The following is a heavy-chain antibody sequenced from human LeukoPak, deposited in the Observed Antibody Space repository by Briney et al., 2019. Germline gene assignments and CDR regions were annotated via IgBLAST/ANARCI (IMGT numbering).Heavy chain of an antibody. CDR1: GGSINSYY. CDR3: AREGLNMVRGVIPKEAWGWFDP. D-gene: IGHD3-10*01. J-gene: IGHJ5*02. V-gene: IGHV4-4*07. CDR2: IYTSGST. Sequence: SSETLSLTCTVSGGSINSYYWSWIRQPAGKGLEWIGRIYTSGSTNYNPSLKSRVTVSVDTSKNQFSLKLSSVTAADTAVYYCAREGLNMVRGVIPKEAWGWFDPWGQGTLVTVSS.